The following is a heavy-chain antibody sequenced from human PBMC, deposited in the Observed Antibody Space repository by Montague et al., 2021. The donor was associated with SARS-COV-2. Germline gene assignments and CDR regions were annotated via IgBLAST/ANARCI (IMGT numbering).Heavy chain of an antibody. J-gene: IGHJ3*02. D-gene: IGHD3-3*01. Sequence: SETLSLTCAVYGGSFNNYYWSWIRQPPGKGLQWIGEVDHSGSTNYNPSLKSRLSISVDTSKNQFSLKLNSVSAADTAVYYCARGQVTIFGILIMLAAAGGLDSWGQGTKVPVSS. CDR3: ARGQVTIFGILIMLAAAGGLDS. CDR2: VDHSGST. CDR1: GGSFNNYY. V-gene: IGHV4-34*01.